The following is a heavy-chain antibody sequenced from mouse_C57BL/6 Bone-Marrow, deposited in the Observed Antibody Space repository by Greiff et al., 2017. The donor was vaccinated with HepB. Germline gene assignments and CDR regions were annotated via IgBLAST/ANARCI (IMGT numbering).Heavy chain of an antibody. CDR1: GFTFSSYG. Sequence: EVHLVESGGDLVKPGGSLKLSCAASGFTFSSYGMSWVRQTPDKRLEWVATISSGGSYTYYPDSVKGRFTISRDNAKNTLYLQMSSLKSEDTAMYYCARQSYYDYAWFAYCGQGTLVTVSA. J-gene: IGHJ3*01. CDR3: ARQSYYDYAWFAY. V-gene: IGHV5-6*01. CDR2: ISSGGSYT. D-gene: IGHD2-4*01.